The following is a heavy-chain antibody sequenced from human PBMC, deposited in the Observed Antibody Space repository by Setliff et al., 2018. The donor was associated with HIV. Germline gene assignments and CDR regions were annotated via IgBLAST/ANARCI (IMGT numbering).Heavy chain of an antibody. Sequence: SETLSLTCTAPSVSVSPDSYNWNWIRQTPGKGLERIGTFFHTGGITYNPSLRSRVTMSADTAESLLSLRLILVTAADTGVYYCGRGWFDPWGQGTLVTVSS. J-gene: IGHJ5*02. V-gene: IGHV4-61*01. D-gene: IGHD3-10*01. CDR2: FFHTGGI. CDR3: GRGWFDP. CDR1: SVSVSPDSYN.